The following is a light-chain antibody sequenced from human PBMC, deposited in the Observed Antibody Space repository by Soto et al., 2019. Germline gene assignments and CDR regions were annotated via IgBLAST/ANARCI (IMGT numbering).Light chain of an antibody. CDR1: SGHSSYI. V-gene: IGLV4-60*02. CDR3: ETWDNNILV. CDR2: LEVSGSY. Sequence: QLVLTQSSSASASLGSSVKRTCTLSSGHSSYIIAWHQQQPGKAPRYLMKLEVSGSYKKVSGVPDRFSGSSSGADRYLTISNLQVDDEAKYYCETWDNNILVFGGGTQITVI. J-gene: IGLJ2*01.